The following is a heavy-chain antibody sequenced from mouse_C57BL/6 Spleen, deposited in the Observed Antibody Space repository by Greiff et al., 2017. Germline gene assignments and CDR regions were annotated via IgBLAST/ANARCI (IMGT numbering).Heavy chain of an antibody. Sequence: QVHVKQSGAELVKPGASVKLSCKASGYTFTSYWMQWVKQRPGQGLEWIGEIDPSDSYTNYNQKFKGKATLTVDTSSSTAYMQLSSLTSEDPAVYYCARDYGSRAFAYWGQGTLVTVSA. V-gene: IGHV1-50*01. CDR1: GYTFTSYW. D-gene: IGHD1-1*01. J-gene: IGHJ3*01. CDR2: IDPSDSYT. CDR3: ARDYGSRAFAY.